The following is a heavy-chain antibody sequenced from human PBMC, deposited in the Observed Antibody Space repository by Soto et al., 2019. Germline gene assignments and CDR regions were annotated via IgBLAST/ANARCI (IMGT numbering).Heavy chain of an antibody. V-gene: IGHV4-59*01. CDR1: GASMSSYY. CDR3: ARGVGNSAPDY. CDR2: IFHSGSS. Sequence: PSETLSLTCNVSGASMSSYYWSWVQQPPGKGLEWIGYIFHSGSSNYSPSLKSRVTISMHTSMNQFSLRLSFLTVADTAVYYCARGVGNSAPDYWGQGTLVTVSS. J-gene: IGHJ4*02. D-gene: IGHD1-7*01.